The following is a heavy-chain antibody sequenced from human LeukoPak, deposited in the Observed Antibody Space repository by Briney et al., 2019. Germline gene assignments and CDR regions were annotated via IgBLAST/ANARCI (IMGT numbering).Heavy chain of an antibody. CDR2: ISSSSSYI. V-gene: IGHV3-21*01. J-gene: IGHJ3*02. CDR1: GFTFSSYS. CDR3: ARVKEASAFDI. D-gene: IGHD5-12*01. Sequence: PGGSLRLSCAASGFTFSSYSMNWVRQAPGKGLEWVSSISSSSSYIYYADSMKGRFTISRDNAKNSLYLQVNSLRAEDTAVYYCARVKEASAFDIWGQGTMVTVSS.